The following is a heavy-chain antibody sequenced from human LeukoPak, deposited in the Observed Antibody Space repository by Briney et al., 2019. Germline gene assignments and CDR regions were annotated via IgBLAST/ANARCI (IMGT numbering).Heavy chain of an antibody. J-gene: IGHJ4*02. D-gene: IGHD3-9*01. CDR3: ARAAYYDILTGYYPFDY. Sequence: GGSLRLSCAASGFSFSSYWMHWVRQAPGKGLVWVSRINSDGSSTSYADSVKGRFTISRDNAKNTLYLQMNSLRAKDTAVYYCARAAYYDILTGYYPFDYWGQGTLVTVSS. CDR1: GFSFSSYW. V-gene: IGHV3-74*01. CDR2: INSDGSST.